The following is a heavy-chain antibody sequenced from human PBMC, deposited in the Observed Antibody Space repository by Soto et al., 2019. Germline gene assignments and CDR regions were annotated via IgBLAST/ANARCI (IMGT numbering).Heavy chain of an antibody. Sequence: QVQLVQSGAEVKKPGASVKVSCKASGYTFTSYGISWVRQAPGQELEWMGWISAYNGNTNYAQKLQGRVTMTTDTSTSTAYMELRSLRSDDTAVYYCVTLPLIAAAGTGYYFDYWGQGTLVTVSS. V-gene: IGHV1-18*04. CDR2: ISAYNGNT. D-gene: IGHD6-13*01. CDR3: VTLPLIAAAGTGYYFDY. CDR1: GYTFTSYG. J-gene: IGHJ4*02.